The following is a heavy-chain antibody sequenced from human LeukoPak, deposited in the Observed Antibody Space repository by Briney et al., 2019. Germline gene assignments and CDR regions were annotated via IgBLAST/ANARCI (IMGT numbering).Heavy chain of an antibody. CDR3: ARGTYYYDISAPYFDY. CDR2: INPNSGDA. CDR1: GYTFTGYY. V-gene: IGHV1-2*02. J-gene: IGHJ4*02. Sequence: PLASVKVSCTASGYTFTGYYIHWVRQAPGQGLECLGWINPNSGDATYAQKFQGRVTMTRDTSISTAYMDLSRLRSDDTAVYYCARGTYYYDISAPYFDYWGQGTPVTVSS. D-gene: IGHD3-22*01.